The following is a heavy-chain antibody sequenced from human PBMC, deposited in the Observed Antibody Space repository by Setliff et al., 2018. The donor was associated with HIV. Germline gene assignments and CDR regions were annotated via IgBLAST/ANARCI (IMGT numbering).Heavy chain of an antibody. D-gene: IGHD6-6*01. J-gene: IGHJ3*02. CDR1: GYTLTSYD. CDR2: IIPIFGTA. Sequence: ASVKVSCKASGYTLTSYDINWVRQATGQGLEWMGGIIPIFGTANYAQKFQGRVTITADESTSTAYMELSSLRSEDTAVYYCARGRQEPLVRGAFDIWGQGTMVTVSS. V-gene: IGHV1-69*13. CDR3: ARGRQEPLVRGAFDI.